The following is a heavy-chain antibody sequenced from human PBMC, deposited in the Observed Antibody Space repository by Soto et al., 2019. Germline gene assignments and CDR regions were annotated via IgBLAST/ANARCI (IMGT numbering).Heavy chain of an antibody. CDR1: GFTFSSYG. CDR3: AKERGGVVMGIDY. V-gene: IGHV3-23*01. Sequence: GGSLRLSCAASGFTFSSYGMHWVRQAPGKGLEWVAVISGSGGSTYYADSVKGRFTISRDDSKNTLYLQMNSLRADDTAVYYCAKERGGVVMGIDYWGQGTLVTVSX. J-gene: IGHJ4*02. CDR2: ISGSGGST. D-gene: IGHD3-3*01.